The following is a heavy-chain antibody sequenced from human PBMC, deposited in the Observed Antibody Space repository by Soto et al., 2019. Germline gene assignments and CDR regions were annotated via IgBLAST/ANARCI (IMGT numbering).Heavy chain of an antibody. CDR2: IYHSGST. D-gene: IGHD5-12*01. CDR3: ATNLSGYDYFFDY. CDR1: GGSISSGGYS. Sequence: SETLSLTCAVSGGSISSGGYSWSWIRQPPGKGLEWIGYIYHSGSTYYNPSLKSRVTISVDRSKNQFSLKLSSVTAADTAVYYCATNLSGYDYFFDYWGQGTLVTVSS. V-gene: IGHV4-30-2*01. J-gene: IGHJ4*02.